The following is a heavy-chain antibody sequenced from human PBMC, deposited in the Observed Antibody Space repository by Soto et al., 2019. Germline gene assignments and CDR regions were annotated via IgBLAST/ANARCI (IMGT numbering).Heavy chain of an antibody. V-gene: IGHV1-3*01. CDR2: INAGNGNT. CDR1: GYTFTSYA. D-gene: IGHD6-13*01. J-gene: IGHJ6*02. CDR3: ARALQNSEQQLAYYYYCGLDG. Sequence: ASVKVSCQASGYTFTSYAMHWVRQAPGQRLEWMGWINAGNGNTKYSQKFQGRVTITRDTSASTAYMELSSLRSEDTAVYYCARALQNSEQQLAYYYYCGLDGWCQGTTVTV.